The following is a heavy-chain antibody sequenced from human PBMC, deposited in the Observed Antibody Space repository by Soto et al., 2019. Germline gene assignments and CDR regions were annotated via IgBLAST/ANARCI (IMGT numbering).Heavy chain of an antibody. CDR3: ARAHGYSYGDFDY. D-gene: IGHD5-18*01. Sequence: LSLTCAVSGGSISSGGYSWSWIRQPPGKGLEWIGYIYHSGSTYYNPSLKSRVTISVDRAKNQFSLKLSSVTAADTAVYYCARAHGYSYGDFDYWGQGTLVTVSS. J-gene: IGHJ4*02. CDR2: IYHSGST. CDR1: GGSISSGGYS. V-gene: IGHV4-30-2*01.